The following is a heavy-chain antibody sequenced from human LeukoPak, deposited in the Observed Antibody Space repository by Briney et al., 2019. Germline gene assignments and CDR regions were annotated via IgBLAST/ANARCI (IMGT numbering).Heavy chain of an antibody. V-gene: IGHV1-2*02. D-gene: IGHD3-22*01. CDR2: MKLNTGGT. Sequence: GASVKVSCTASGYTFTDRYIHWVRQASGQGLEWMVWMKLNTGGTKYAEKFQGRGTMTRDTSISTAYMELNGLRSDDAAVYYCARGTGTRIVVSNEYFHHWGQGTLVTVSS. CDR1: GYTFTDRY. CDR3: ARGTGTRIVVSNEYFHH. J-gene: IGHJ1*01.